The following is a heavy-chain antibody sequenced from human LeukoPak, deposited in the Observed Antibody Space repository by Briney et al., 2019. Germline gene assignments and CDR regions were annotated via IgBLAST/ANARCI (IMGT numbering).Heavy chain of an antibody. V-gene: IGHV1-2*02. J-gene: IGHJ5*02. CDR3: AREDSGGSYCFFS. CDR1: GYTXTGYY. Sequence: ASVRVSCKASGYTXTGYYMHGVRQAPGQGLEWMGWINPNSGGTNYARKFQGRVTMTRDTSISTAYMELSRLRSDDTAVYYCAREDSGGSYCFFSWGQGTLVTVSS. CDR2: INPNSGGT. D-gene: IGHD1-26*01.